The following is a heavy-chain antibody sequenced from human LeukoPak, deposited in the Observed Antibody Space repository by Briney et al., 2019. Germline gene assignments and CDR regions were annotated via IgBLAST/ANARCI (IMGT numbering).Heavy chain of an antibody. CDR3: ARPLRHYYDGSGYFYFDY. D-gene: IGHD3-22*01. V-gene: IGHV5-51*01. CDR1: GXSFTSYW. CDR2: IYPGDSDT. Sequence: GESLKISCKGSGXSFTSYWSGWVRQMPGKGLEWMGIIYPGDSDTRYSPSFQAQVTISVDKSISTAYLQWSSLKASDTAMYYCARPLRHYYDGSGYFYFDYWGQGTLVTVSS. J-gene: IGHJ4*02.